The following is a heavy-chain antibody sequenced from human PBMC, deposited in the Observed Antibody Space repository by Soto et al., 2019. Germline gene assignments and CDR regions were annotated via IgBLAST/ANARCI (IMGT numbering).Heavy chain of an antibody. D-gene: IGHD3-10*01. CDR3: ARGWWFGELYYYYGVDV. CDR2: IWYDGSNK. CDR1: GFTFSSYG. V-gene: IGHV3-33*01. Sequence: GGSLRLSCAASGFTFSSYGMHWVRQAPGKGLEWVAVIWYDGSNKYYADSVKGRFTISRDNSKNTLYLQMNSLRAEDTAVYYCARGWWFGELYYYYGVDVWGQGTTVTVSS. J-gene: IGHJ6*02.